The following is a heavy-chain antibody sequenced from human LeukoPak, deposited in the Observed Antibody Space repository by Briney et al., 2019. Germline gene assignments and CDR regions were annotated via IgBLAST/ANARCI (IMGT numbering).Heavy chain of an antibody. CDR1: GGSISSGSYY. V-gene: IGHV4-39*01. J-gene: IGHJ6*02. Sequence: PSETLSLTCTVSGGSISSGSYYWGWIRQPPGKGLEWIGSIYYSGSTYYNPSLKSRVTISVDTSKNQLSLKLSSVTAADTAVFYCARDIVATYGGYYYYGMDVWGQGTTVTVSS. CDR2: IYYSGST. CDR3: ARDIVATYGGYYYYGMDV. D-gene: IGHD5-12*01.